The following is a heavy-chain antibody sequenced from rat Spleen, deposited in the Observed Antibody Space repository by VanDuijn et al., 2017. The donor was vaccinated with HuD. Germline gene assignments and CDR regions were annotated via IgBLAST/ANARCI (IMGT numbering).Heavy chain of an antibody. CDR1: GFTFNNYW. CDR3: ASLGADF. Sequence: EVQLVESGGGLVQPGRSLKLSCVASGFTFNNYWMTWIRQAPTKGLEWVASIRPSGDPTYYRDSVKGRFTISRDNAQGILYLQMDSLRSEDTATYYCASLGADFWGQGVMVTVSS. D-gene: IGHD5-1*01. J-gene: IGHJ2*01. CDR2: IRPSGDPT. V-gene: IGHV5-19*01.